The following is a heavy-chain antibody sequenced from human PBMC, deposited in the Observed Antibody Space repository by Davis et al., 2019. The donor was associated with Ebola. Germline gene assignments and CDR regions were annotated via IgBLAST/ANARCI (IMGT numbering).Heavy chain of an antibody. CDR2: ISSSSSYI. Sequence: PGGPLRPPFPAPGSPSSSHSMNWVPHAPGKGLEWFSSISSSSSYIYYADSVKARFTFSRDNAKNSLYLQMKSLRAEDTAVYDCARGLARVVDDYWGQGTLVTVSS. CDR1: GSPSSSHS. J-gene: IGHJ4*02. V-gene: IGHV3-21*04. CDR3: ARGLARVVDDY. D-gene: IGHD2-15*01.